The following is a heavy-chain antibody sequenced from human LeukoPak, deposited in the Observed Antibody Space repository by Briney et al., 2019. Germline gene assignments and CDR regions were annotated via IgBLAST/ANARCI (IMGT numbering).Heavy chain of an antibody. CDR3: ARERTDYYDSSGYSPDAFDI. CDR1: GFTVSRNY. D-gene: IGHD3-22*01. J-gene: IGHJ3*02. CDR2: IFSGGST. V-gene: IGHV3-53*01. Sequence: GGSLRLSCAASGFTVSRNYMSGVRKAPGRGLEWVSVIFSGGSTYYADSVKGRFTISRDNSKNTLYLQMNSLRAEDTAVYYCARERTDYYDSSGYSPDAFDIWGQGTMVTVSS.